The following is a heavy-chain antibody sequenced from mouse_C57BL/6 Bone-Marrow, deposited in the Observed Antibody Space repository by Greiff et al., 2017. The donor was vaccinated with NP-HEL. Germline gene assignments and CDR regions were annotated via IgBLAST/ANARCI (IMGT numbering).Heavy chain of an antibody. V-gene: IGHV1-26*01. D-gene: IGHD3-2*02. J-gene: IGHJ4*01. CDR1: GYTFTDYY. CDR3: AKTAKVGAMDY. Sequence: EVQLQQSGPELVKPGASVKISCKASGYTFTDYYMNWVKQSHGKSLEWIGDINPNNGGTSYNQKFKGKATLTVDKSSSTAYMELRSLTSEDSAVYYCAKTAKVGAMDYWGQGTSVTVSS. CDR2: INPNNGGT.